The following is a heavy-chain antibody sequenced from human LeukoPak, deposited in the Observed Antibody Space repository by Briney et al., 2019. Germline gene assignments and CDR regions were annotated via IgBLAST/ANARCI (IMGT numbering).Heavy chain of an antibody. D-gene: IGHD6-13*01. V-gene: IGHV1-69*05. CDR3: ARDLLAAAGLSY. CDR2: IIPIFGTA. J-gene: IGHJ4*02. CDR1: GGTFSSYA. Sequence: ASVKVSCKASGGTFSSYAISWVRQAPGQGLEWMGGIIPIFGTANYAQKFQGRVTITTDESTSAAYMELSSLRSEDTAVYYCARDLLAAAGLSYWGQGTLVTVSS.